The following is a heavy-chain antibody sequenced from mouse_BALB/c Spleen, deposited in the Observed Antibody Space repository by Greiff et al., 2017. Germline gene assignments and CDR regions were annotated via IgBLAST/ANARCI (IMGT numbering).Heavy chain of an antibody. V-gene: IGHV5-17*02. J-gene: IGHJ4*01. D-gene: IGHD4-1*01. CDR1: GFTFSSFG. Sequence: EVKLVESGGGLVQPGGSRKLSCAASGFTFSSFGMHWVRQAPEKGLEWVAYISSGSSTIYYADTVKGRFTISRDNPKNTLFLQMTSLRSEDTAMYYCARATNWDGGDYYAMDYWGQGTSVTVSS. CDR2: ISSGSSTI. CDR3: ARATNWDGGDYYAMDY.